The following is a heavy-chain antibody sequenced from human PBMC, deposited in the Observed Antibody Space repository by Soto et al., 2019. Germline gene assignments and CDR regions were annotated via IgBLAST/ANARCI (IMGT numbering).Heavy chain of an antibody. J-gene: IGHJ3*02. D-gene: IGHD3-10*01. CDR3: ARVVLLWFGEISSDAFDI. V-gene: IGHV5-10-1*01. CDR1: GYSFTSYW. CDR2: IDPSDSYT. Sequence: GESLKISCKGSGYSFTSYWISWVRQMPGKGLEWMGRIDPSDSYTSYSPSFQGHVTISADKSISTAYLQWSSLKASDTAMYYCARVVLLWFGEISSDAFDIWGQGTMVTVSS.